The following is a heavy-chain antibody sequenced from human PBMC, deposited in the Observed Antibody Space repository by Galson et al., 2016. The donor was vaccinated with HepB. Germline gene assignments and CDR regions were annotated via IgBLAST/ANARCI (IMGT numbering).Heavy chain of an antibody. CDR1: GFTFSTXX. Sequence: SLRLSCAVSGFTFSTXXMTXXXRAXXKGLXXVAXXKYDXXXKYXXDSVXGRFTIXRDNVENSLXLQMNRRRTDDTAXYYCARDKAYSSFDYWGQGTLATVSS. D-gene: IGHD2-15*01. CDR2: XKYDXXXK. CDR3: ARDKAYSSFDY. J-gene: IGHJ4*02. V-gene: IGHV3-7*05.